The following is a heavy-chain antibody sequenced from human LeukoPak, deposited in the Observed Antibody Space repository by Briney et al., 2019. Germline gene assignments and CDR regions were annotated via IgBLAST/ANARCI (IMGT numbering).Heavy chain of an antibody. CDR1: GGSISSSNW. D-gene: IGHD3-3*01. CDR2: IYHSGST. Sequence: PSETLSLTCAVSGGSISSSNWWSWVRQPPGKGLEWIGEIYHSGSTNYNPSLKSRVTISVDKSKNQFSLKLSSVTAADTALYYCARTSDYYSPAFDIWGQGTMVTVSS. J-gene: IGHJ3*02. V-gene: IGHV4-4*02. CDR3: ARTSDYYSPAFDI.